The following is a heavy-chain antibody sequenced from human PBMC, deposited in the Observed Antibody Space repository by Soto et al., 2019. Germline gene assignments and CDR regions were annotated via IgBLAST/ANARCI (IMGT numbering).Heavy chain of an antibody. V-gene: IGHV3-21*01. Sequence: GGSLRLCCEASGLSFSSYTMNWVRQAPGKGLECVSSISAGSIYIYYPDSVKGRFTISRDNAKNSLYLQMNSLRADDTAVYYCARDRAEGYYESSGHFLWAQATLVTVSS. CDR3: ARDRAEGYYESSGHFL. D-gene: IGHD3-22*01. J-gene: IGHJ4*02. CDR1: GLSFSSYT. CDR2: ISAGSIYI.